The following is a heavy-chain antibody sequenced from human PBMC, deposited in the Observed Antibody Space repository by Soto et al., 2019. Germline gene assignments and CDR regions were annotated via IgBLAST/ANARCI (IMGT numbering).Heavy chain of an antibody. CDR2: IYPGDSDT. V-gene: IGHV5-51*01. D-gene: IGHD6-13*01. CDR1: GYSFTSYW. Sequence: PGESLKISCKGSGYSFTSYWIGWVRQMPGKGLEWMGIIYPGDSDTRYSPSFQGQVTISADKSISTAYLQWSSLKASDTAMYYCARTAVAGKYYYGVDVWGQGTTVTVSS. J-gene: IGHJ6*02. CDR3: ARTAVAGKYYYGVDV.